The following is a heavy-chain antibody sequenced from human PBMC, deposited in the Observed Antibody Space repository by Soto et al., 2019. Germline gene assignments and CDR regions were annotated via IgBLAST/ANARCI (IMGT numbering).Heavy chain of an antibody. D-gene: IGHD6-19*01. CDR3: VKSGGRGWQYYYFYMDV. CDR2: ISWNSDNI. Sequence: PGGSMRLSCAASGFTFDNYAMHWVRQAPGKGLEWVSGISWNSDNIDYADSVKGRFTISRDNAEKSLYLQMNSLRAEDTALYYCVKSGGRGWQYYYFYMDVWGKGTTVTVSS. CDR1: GFTFDNYA. V-gene: IGHV3-9*01. J-gene: IGHJ6*03.